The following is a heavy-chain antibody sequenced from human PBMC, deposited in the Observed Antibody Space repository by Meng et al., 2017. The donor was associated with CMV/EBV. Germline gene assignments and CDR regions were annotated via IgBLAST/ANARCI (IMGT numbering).Heavy chain of an antibody. V-gene: IGHV4-59*01. CDR1: GGSISSDY. D-gene: IGHD3-10*01. CDR2: IYYSGST. J-gene: IGHJ6*02. CDR3: ARDPNLWSGMDV. Sequence: SETLSLTCTVSGGSISSDYWSWIRQPPGKGLEWVGYIYYSGSTNYNPSLKSRITISVDTSKNQLSLKLSGVTAADTAVYCCARDPNLWSGMDVWGQGTTVTVSS.